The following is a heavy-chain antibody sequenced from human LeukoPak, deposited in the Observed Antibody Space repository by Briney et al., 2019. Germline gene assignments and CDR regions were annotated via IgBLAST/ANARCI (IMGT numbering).Heavy chain of an antibody. J-gene: IGHJ6*02. CDR2: ISGSGGDT. D-gene: IGHD6-19*01. CDR1: GFTFSNSA. V-gene: IGHV3-23*01. CDR3: AKAAVAGLFYYYGMDV. Sequence: GGSLRLSCAASGFTFSNSAMSWVRQGPGKGLEWVSGISGSGGDTYYADSVKGRSTISRDNSMNTLYVHMNSLRAEDTAVYFCAKAAVAGLFYYYGMDVWGQGTTVTVSS.